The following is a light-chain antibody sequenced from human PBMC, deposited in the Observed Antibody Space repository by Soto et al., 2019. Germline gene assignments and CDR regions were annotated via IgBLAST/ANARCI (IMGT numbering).Light chain of an antibody. V-gene: IGKV3-20*01. CDR2: GAS. CDR3: QHYGISPPDT. J-gene: IGKJ2*01. CDR1: RSVSSSY. Sequence: IVLTQSPDTLSLSPGERATLYCRASRSVSSSYLAWYQHKAGQAPRLLISGASNRATDILDRFSGSESGTEFTLVISRLEPEVFAVYYCQHYGISPPDTFGQGIKLEIK.